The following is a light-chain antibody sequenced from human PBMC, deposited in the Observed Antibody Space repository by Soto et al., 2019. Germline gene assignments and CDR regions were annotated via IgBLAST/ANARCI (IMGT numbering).Light chain of an antibody. CDR3: QQAHDFPWT. J-gene: IGKJ1*01. CDR1: QSITKW. CDR2: ETS. Sequence: DIQMTQSPSSVSASVGDRVTITCRASQSITKWLAWYQQKPGGAPRLLVYETSTLQSGVSSRFSGSGSGTEFTLTISGLQPEDFATYYCQQAHDFPWTFDQGTKVDIK. V-gene: IGKV1-12*01.